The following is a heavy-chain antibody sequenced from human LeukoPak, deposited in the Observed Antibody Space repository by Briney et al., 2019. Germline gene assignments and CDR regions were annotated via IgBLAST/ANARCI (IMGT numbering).Heavy chain of an antibody. CDR2: ISWDDITT. CDR3: ASGYSGYDLYYYYYMDV. Sequence: GGSLRLSCAASGFTFDDYTMHCVRQAPGKGLEGVSLISWDDITTYYADSVKGRFTIARDNAKNSLYLQMNSLRAEDAAVYYCASGYSGYDLYYYYYMDVWGKGTTVTISS. V-gene: IGHV3-43*01. D-gene: IGHD5-12*01. CDR1: GFTFDDYT. J-gene: IGHJ6*03.